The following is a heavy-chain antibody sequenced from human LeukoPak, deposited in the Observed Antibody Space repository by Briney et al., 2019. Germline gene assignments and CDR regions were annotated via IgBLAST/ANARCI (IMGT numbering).Heavy chain of an antibody. V-gene: IGHV1-69*04. CDR2: IIPILGIA. CDR3: ARYRLSLRTYYYYYGMDV. CDR1: GGTFSSYA. D-gene: IGHD1-14*01. Sequence: SVKVSCKASGGTFSSYAISWVRQAPGQGVEWMGRIIPILGIANYAQKFQGRVTITADKSTSTAYMELSSLRSEDTAVYYCARYRLSLRTYYYYYGMDVWGQGTTVTVSS. J-gene: IGHJ6*02.